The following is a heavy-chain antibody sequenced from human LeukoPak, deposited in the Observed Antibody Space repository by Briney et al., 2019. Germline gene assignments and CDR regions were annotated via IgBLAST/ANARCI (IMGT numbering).Heavy chain of an antibody. CDR1: GGSISSGLYS. CDR2: IYHTGSA. D-gene: IGHD2-2*01. Sequence: SETLSLTCDVSGGSISSGLYSWSWIRQPLGKGLEWIGYIYHTGSAYYNPSLKSRVTISVDTSKSQFSLKLSSVTAADTAVYYCARGPAGISYYYYGMDVWGQGTTVTVSS. CDR3: ARGPAGISYYYYGMDV. V-gene: IGHV4-30-2*01. J-gene: IGHJ6*02.